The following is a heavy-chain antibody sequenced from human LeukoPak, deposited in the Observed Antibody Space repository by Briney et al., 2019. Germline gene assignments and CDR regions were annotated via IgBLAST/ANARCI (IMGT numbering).Heavy chain of an antibody. Sequence: SQTLSLTCTVSGGSISSGDYYWSWIRQPPGKVLEWIGYIYYSGSTYYNPSLKSRVTISVDTSKNQFSLKLGSVTAADTAVYYCARELVNYYDSSVPFDYWGQGTLVTVSS. CDR3: ARELVNYYDSSVPFDY. CDR1: GGSISSGDYY. CDR2: IYYSGST. V-gene: IGHV4-30-4*01. D-gene: IGHD3-22*01. J-gene: IGHJ4*02.